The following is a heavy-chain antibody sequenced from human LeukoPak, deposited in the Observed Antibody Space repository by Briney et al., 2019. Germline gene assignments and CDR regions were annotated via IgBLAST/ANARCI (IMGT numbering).Heavy chain of an antibody. CDR2: ISAYNGNT. D-gene: IGHD4-17*01. V-gene: IGHV1-18*01. Sequence: GASVKVSCQASGYTFTSYGISWVRQAPGQGLEWMGWISAYNGNTNYAQKLQGRVTMTTDTSTSTAYMELRSLRSDDTAVYYCACKEIGGYGDYPKQPFDYWGQGTLVTVSS. J-gene: IGHJ4*02. CDR3: ACKEIGGYGDYPKQPFDY. CDR1: GYTFTSYG.